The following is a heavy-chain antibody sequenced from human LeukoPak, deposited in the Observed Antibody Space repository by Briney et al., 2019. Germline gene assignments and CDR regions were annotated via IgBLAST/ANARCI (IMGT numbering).Heavy chain of an antibody. V-gene: IGHV4-31*03. CDR1: GGSISSGGYY. J-gene: IGHJ6*02. CDR2: IYYSGST. Sequence: SQTLSLTCTVSGGSISSGGYYWSWIRQHPGKGLEWIGYIYYSGSTYYNPSLKSRVTISVDTSKNQFSLKLSSVTAADTAVYYCVRSWNAKNERYYYGMDVWGQGTTVTVSS. D-gene: IGHD1-1*01. CDR3: VRSWNAKNERYYYGMDV.